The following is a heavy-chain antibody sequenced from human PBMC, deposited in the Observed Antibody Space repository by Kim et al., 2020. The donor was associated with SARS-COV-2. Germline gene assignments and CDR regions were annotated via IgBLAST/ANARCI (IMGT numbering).Heavy chain of an antibody. Sequence: GGSLRLSCSASGFTFCSYAMHWVRQAPGKGLEYVSAISSNGGSTYYADSVKGRFTISRDNSKNTLYLQMSSLKAEDTAVYYCVKDLLLWFGKLPAWGQGTLVTVSS. CDR3: VKDLLLWFGKLPA. CDR2: ISSNGGST. CDR1: GFTFCSYA. J-gene: IGHJ5*02. V-gene: IGHV3-64D*06. D-gene: IGHD3-10*01.